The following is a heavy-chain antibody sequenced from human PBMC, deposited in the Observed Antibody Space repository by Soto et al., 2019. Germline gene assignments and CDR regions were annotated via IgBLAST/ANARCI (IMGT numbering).Heavy chain of an antibody. Sequence: SVKVSCKASGGTFSSYAISWVRQAPGQGLEWMGGIIPIFGTANYAQKFQGRVTITADESTSTAYMELSSLRSEDTAVYYCARDLVGIVVVPAAMGYYYGMDVWGQGTTVTASS. CDR3: ARDLVGIVVVPAAMGYYYGMDV. V-gene: IGHV1-69*13. J-gene: IGHJ6*02. CDR2: IIPIFGTA. CDR1: GGTFSSYA. D-gene: IGHD2-2*03.